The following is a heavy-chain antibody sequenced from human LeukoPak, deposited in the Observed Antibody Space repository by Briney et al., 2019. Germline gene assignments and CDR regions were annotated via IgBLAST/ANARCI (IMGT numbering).Heavy chain of an antibody. J-gene: IGHJ4*02. CDR3: ATLSAAGSGVDF. Sequence: PGGSLRLSCAGSGFDFSPYEMNWVRQAPGKGLEWVSEISSGGINTYYTDSVKGRFTISRDNAKNSLYLQMNSLRAEDTAVYYCATLSAAGSGVDFWGQGTLVTVSS. D-gene: IGHD6-13*01. CDR2: ISSGGINT. CDR1: GFDFSPYE. V-gene: IGHV3-48*03.